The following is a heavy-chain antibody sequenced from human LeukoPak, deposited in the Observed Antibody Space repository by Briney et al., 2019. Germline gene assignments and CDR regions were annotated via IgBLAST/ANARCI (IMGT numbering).Heavy chain of an antibody. V-gene: IGHV1-69*05. CDR1: GGTFSSYA. Sequence: ASVTVSFKASGGTFSSYAISWVRQAPGQGLEWMGGIIPIFGTANYAQKFQGRVTITTDESTSTAYMELSSLRSEDTAVYYCARGGNYDFWSGYSSYFDYWGQGTLVTVSS. CDR3: ARGGNYDFWSGYSSYFDY. D-gene: IGHD3-3*01. CDR2: IIPIFGTA. J-gene: IGHJ4*02.